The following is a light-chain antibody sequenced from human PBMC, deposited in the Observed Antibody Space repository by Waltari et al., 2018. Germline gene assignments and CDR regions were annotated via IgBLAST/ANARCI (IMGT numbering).Light chain of an antibody. V-gene: IGLV3-1*01. CDR3: QAWDTNTASV. J-gene: IGLJ1*01. CDR2: QDN. Sequence: SLELTQPPSLSVSPGQTATIPCFGDTLGEQYASWYQQRTGQSPVLIIYQDNLRPSGVSERFSGSLSGDTATLTITGTQATDEADYYCQAWDTNTASVFGTGTKVTVL. CDR1: TLGEQY.